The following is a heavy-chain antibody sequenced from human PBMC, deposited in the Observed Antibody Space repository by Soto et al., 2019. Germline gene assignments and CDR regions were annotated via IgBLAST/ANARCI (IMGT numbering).Heavy chain of an antibody. CDR2: IYHNGDT. J-gene: IGHJ5*02. V-gene: IGHV4-59*01. CDR1: GGSIGTYF. CDR3: AKFEQQLIREGFDP. Sequence: SETLSLTCTVSGGSIGTYFWSWIRQPPGKGLEWIGYIYHNGDTRSNPSLKSRLTMSVDRSKNQVSLRLSSVTAADTAVYYCAKFEQQLIREGFDPWGQGTRVTVSS. D-gene: IGHD6-13*01.